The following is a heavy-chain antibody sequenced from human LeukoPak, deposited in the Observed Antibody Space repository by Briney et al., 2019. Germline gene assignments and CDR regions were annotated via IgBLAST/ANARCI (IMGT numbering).Heavy chain of an antibody. CDR2: INPSGGSI. D-gene: IGHD6-13*01. CDR1: GYIFTSYY. Sequence: ASVKVSCKASGYIFTSYYMYWVRQAPGQGLEWMGIINPSGGSIRYAQKFQGRVTMTTDTSTSTAYMELRSLRSDDTAVYYCARDRSRRYSSSWYSDAGLADYMDVWGKGTTVTVSS. V-gene: IGHV1-46*01. J-gene: IGHJ6*03. CDR3: ARDRSRRYSSSWYSDAGLADYMDV.